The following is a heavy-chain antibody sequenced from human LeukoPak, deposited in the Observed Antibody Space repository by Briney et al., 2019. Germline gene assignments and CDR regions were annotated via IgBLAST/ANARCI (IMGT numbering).Heavy chain of an antibody. J-gene: IGHJ4*02. V-gene: IGHV3-11*04. Sequence: GGSLRLSCAASGFTFSDYCMSWIRQAPGKGLEWVSYISSSGSTIYYADSVKGRFTISRDNAKNSLCLQMNSLRAEDTAVYYCARVAINDYGDYFDYWGQGTLVTVSS. CDR1: GFTFSDYC. D-gene: IGHD4-17*01. CDR2: ISSSGSTI. CDR3: ARVAINDYGDYFDY.